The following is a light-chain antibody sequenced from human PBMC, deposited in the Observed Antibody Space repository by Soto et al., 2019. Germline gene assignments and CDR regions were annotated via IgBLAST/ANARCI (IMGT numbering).Light chain of an antibody. CDR2: WAS. CDR1: QSVFYSSNNKNY. CDR3: QQYYNTPLT. Sequence: DIVMTQSPDSLTVSLGERATINCKSSQSVFYSSNNKNYLAWYQQKPGQPPKLLIYWASTRESGVPDRFSGSGSGTDFTLTISSLQAEDVAVYYCQQYYNTPLTFVPGPKADIK. J-gene: IGKJ3*01. V-gene: IGKV4-1*01.